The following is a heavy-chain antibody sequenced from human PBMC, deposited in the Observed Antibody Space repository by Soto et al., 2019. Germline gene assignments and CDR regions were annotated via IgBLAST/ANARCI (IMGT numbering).Heavy chain of an antibody. CDR2: INPSGGST. Sequence: ASVKVSCKASGYTFTSYYMHWVRQAPGQGLERMGIINPSGGSTSYAQKFQGRVTMTRDTSTSTVYMELSSLRSEDTAVYYCARVSPLVVVANDAFDIWGQGTMVTVSS. CDR1: GYTFTSYY. J-gene: IGHJ3*02. CDR3: ARVSPLVVVANDAFDI. D-gene: IGHD2-15*01. V-gene: IGHV1-46*03.